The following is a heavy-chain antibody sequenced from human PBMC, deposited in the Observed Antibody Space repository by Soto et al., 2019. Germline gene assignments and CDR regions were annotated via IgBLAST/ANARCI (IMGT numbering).Heavy chain of an antibody. V-gene: IGHV3-7*05. CDR3: ASSMSRGGNDH. CDR2: IKTDGSEK. CDR1: GFTFSDYW. D-gene: IGHD3-10*01. Sequence: EVQLVESGGGLVQPGGSLRLSCAASGFTFSDYWMSWVRQAPGKGLECVANIKTDGSEKYYVDPVKGRFTISRDNAKNSLYLLMNSLRAEDTAVYYCASSMSRGGNDHWGQGTLVAVSS. J-gene: IGHJ4*02.